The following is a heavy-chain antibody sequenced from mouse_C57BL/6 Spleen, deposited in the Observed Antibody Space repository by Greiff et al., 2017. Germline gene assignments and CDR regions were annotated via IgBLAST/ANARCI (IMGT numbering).Heavy chain of an antibody. CDR3: ARSGDGQTLTFDY. CDR2: IFPGSGST. J-gene: IGHJ2*01. Sequence: VKLQESGPELVKPGASVKISCKASGYTFTDYYINWVKQRPGQGLEWIGWIFPGSGSTYYNEKFKGKATLTVDKSSSTAYMLLSSLTSEDSAVYFCARSGDGQTLTFDYWGQGTTLTVSS. CDR1: GYTFTDYY. V-gene: IGHV1-75*01. D-gene: IGHD2-3*01.